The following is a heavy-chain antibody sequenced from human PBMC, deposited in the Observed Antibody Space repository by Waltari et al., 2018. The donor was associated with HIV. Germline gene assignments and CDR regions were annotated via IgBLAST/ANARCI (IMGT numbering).Heavy chain of an antibody. CDR3: TKGMYANEDYFGY. CDR1: GYSFTTYW. CDR2: IYPGDSDT. V-gene: IGHV5-51*03. D-gene: IGHD2-8*01. J-gene: IGHJ4*02. Sequence: EVQLVQSGAQVKKPGESLKISCKASGYSFTTYWIGWVRQLPGKGLGWMGIIYPGDSDTRYSPSFQGQVTISADKSISTAYLQWSSLQASDTAMYYCTKGMYANEDYFGYWGQGTLVTVSS.